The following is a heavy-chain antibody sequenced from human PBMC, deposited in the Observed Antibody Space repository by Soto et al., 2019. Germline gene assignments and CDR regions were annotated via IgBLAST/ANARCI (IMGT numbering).Heavy chain of an antibody. CDR2: IKPDESVK. J-gene: IGHJ4*02. CDR1: GFTFSDYW. CDR3: SKFSRTMSSV. D-gene: IGHD3-10*02. Sequence: EVQLVESGGGLVQPGGSLRLSCAASGFTFSDYWMSWVRQAPGKGPEWVAIIKPDESVKQYVDSVQGRFTISRDNAENSLYLQMNSLRGDDTAIYYCSKFSRTMSSVWGQGTLVTVSS. V-gene: IGHV3-7*01.